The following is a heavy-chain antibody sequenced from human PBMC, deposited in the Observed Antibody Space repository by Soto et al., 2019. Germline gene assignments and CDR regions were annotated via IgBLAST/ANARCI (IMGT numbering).Heavy chain of an antibody. CDR2: IIPIFGTA. V-gene: IGHV1-69*01. CDR3: ARGRWRITMIVGFDY. Sequence: QVQLVQSGAEVKKPGSSVKVSCKASGGTFRRYAISWVRQAPGQGLEWMGGIIPIFGTANYAQKFQGRVTITADESTSTAYMELSSLRSEDTAVYYCARGRWRITMIVGFDYWGQGTLVTVSS. CDR1: GGTFRRYA. D-gene: IGHD3-22*01. J-gene: IGHJ4*02.